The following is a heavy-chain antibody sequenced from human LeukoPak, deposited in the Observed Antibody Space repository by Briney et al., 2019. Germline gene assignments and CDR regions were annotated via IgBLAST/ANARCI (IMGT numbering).Heavy chain of an antibody. CDR3: AKDRGTMIVVAPDI. J-gene: IGHJ3*02. CDR1: GFTFSSFA. V-gene: IGHV3-23*01. D-gene: IGHD3-22*01. CDR2: ISSSGGST. Sequence: GGSLRLSCAASGFTFSSFAMGWVRQAPGKGLEWVSAISSSGGSTYYAGSVKGRFTISRDNSKNTLYLQMNSLRAEDTAVYYCAKDRGTMIVVAPDIWGQGTMVTVSS.